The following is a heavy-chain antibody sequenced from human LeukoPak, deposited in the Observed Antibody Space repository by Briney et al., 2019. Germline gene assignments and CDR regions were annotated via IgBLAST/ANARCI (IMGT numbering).Heavy chain of an antibody. D-gene: IGHD4-23*01. V-gene: IGHV4-34*01. Sequence: PSETLSLTCAVYGGSFSGYYWSWIRQPPGKGLEWIGEINHSGSTNYNPSLKSRVTISVDTSKNQFSLKLSSVTAADTAVYYCARTRVVSGIGYFDYWGQGTLVTVSS. CDR3: ARTRVVSGIGYFDY. J-gene: IGHJ4*02. CDR1: GGSFSGYY. CDR2: INHSGST.